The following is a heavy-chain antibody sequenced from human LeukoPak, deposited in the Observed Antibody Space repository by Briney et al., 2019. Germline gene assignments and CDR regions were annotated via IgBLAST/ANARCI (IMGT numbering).Heavy chain of an antibody. J-gene: IGHJ4*02. CDR3: ARSVAAAGPLGY. Sequence: SETLSLTCAVYGGSFSGYYWSWIRQPPGKGLEWIGEINHSGSTNYNPSLKSRATITVDTSKNHFSLKLSSVTAADTAVYYCARSVAAAGPLGYWGQGTLVSVSS. CDR1: GGSFSGYY. D-gene: IGHD6-13*01. V-gene: IGHV4-34*01. CDR2: INHSGST.